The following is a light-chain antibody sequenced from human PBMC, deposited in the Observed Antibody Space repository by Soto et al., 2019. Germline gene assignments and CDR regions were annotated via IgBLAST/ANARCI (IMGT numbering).Light chain of an antibody. CDR3: QSRGIWPPGAT. J-gene: IGKJ4*01. CDR1: QSINNY. CDR2: DAS. Sequence: EIVLTQSPVTLSLSPGERATLSCRASQSINNYLAWYQQKPGQPPRLLIYDASNRATAIPVRFSGSGSGTDFTLTISSLEPEHSAVYYCQSRGIWPPGATFGGGTKVEIK. V-gene: IGKV3-11*01.